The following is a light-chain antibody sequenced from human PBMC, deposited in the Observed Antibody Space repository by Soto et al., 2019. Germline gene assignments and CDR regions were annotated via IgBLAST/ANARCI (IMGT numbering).Light chain of an antibody. V-gene: IGKV1-6*01. CDR2: TAS. CDR3: IQDYNYPLT. J-gene: IGKJ4*01. Sequence: AIQMTQSPSSLSASVGDRVTITCRASQGIRSELGWYQQKPGKAPNLLIYTASSLQSGVPSRFSGSGSGTDFTLTISSLQPEDFETYYCIQDYNYPLTFGGGTMVDIK. CDR1: QGIRSE.